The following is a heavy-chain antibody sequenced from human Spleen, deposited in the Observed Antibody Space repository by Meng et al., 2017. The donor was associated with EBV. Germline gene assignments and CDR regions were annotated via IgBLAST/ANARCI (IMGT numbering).Heavy chain of an antibody. CDR2: INENGATT. CDR1: GFTFSRYW. J-gene: IGHJ4*02. CDR3: SRDLAGSDDY. Sequence: LARVESGGALVQPGGSLRLTCAASGFTFSRYWMHWVRQVPGKGLVWVSRINENGATTTYADSVKGRFTISRDNAKNTLYLQMNSLRAEDTAVYYCSRDLAGSDDYWGQGTLVTVSS. D-gene: IGHD1-14*01. V-gene: IGHV3-74*01.